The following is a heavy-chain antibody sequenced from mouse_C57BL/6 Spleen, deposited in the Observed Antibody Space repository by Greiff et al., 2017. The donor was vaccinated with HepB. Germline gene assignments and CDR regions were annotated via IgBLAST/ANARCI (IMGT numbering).Heavy chain of an antibody. CDR3: ARDDGYALYAMDY. Sequence: QVQLQQPGTELVKPGASVKLSCKASGYTFTSYWMHWVKQRPGQGLEWIGNINPSNGGTNYNEKFKSKATLTVDKSSSTAYMQLSSLTSEDSAVYDCARDDGYALYAMDYWGQGTSVTVSS. D-gene: IGHD2-3*01. V-gene: IGHV1-53*01. CDR2: INPSNGGT. CDR1: GYTFTSYW. J-gene: IGHJ4*01.